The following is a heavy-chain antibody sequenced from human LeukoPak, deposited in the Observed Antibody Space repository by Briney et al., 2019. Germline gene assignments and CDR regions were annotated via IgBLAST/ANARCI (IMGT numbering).Heavy chain of an antibody. Sequence: SETLSLTCTVSGGSISSSSYYWGWIRQPPGKGLEWIGSIYYSGSTYYNPSLKSRVTISVDTSKNQFSLKLSSVTAADTAVYYCARGPCSSTSCNFDYWGQGTLVTVSS. CDR1: GGSISSSSYY. V-gene: IGHV4-39*07. J-gene: IGHJ4*02. CDR2: IYYSGST. CDR3: ARGPCSSTSCNFDY. D-gene: IGHD2-2*01.